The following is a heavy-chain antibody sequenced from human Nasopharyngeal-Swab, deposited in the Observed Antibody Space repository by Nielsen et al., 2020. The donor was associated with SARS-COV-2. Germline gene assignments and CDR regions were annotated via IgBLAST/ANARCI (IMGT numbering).Heavy chain of an antibody. V-gene: IGHV1-3*01. CDR1: GYTFTSYA. CDR2: INAGNGNT. CDR3: AGGGGGIGPRAYYFDY. J-gene: IGHJ4*02. Sequence: ASVKVSCKASGYTFTSYAMHWVRQAPGQRLEWMGWINAGNGNTKYSQKFQGRVTITRDTSASTAYMELSSLRSEDTAVYYCAGGGGGIGPRAYYFDYWGQGTLVTVSS. D-gene: IGHD3-16*01.